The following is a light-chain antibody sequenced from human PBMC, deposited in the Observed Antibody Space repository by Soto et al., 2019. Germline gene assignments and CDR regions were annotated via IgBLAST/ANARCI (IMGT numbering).Light chain of an antibody. CDR1: QSVSSN. CDR3: QQYGSSPLT. Sequence: EIVMTHSPATLSVSRGEIATLSCRASQSVSSNLAWYQQKPGQAPRLLIYGASTRATDMPARFSGSGSGTDFTLTISRLEPEDFAVYYCQQYGSSPLTFGGGTKVDIK. V-gene: IGKV3-15*01. J-gene: IGKJ4*01. CDR2: GAS.